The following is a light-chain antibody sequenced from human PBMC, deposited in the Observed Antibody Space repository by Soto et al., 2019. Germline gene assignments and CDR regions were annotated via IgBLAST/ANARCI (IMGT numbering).Light chain of an antibody. CDR3: QQYRVFWT. CDR2: DAS. J-gene: IGKJ1*01. Sequence: DIQMTQSPSILSASVGDRVTITCRASQSVSSWLAWYQQRPGQAPKLLIYDASTLTSGVPSRFSGSGSGTEFTLTISRLQPEDFATYYCQQYRVFWTFGQGTKVDIK. CDR1: QSVSSW. V-gene: IGKV1-5*01.